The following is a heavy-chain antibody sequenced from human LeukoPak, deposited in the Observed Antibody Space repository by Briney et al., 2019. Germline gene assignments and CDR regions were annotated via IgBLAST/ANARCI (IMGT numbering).Heavy chain of an antibody. D-gene: IGHD1-26*01. CDR1: GFTVNSNY. J-gene: IGHJ3*02. CDR3: ARHQTLLAGPHPDAFDI. V-gene: IGHV3-66*04. Sequence: GGTLRVSGAASGFTVNSNYMSWFRQAPGNGLLKVSAIYSGGSTYYADSVKGRFTISRDNSKITLYLQMNSLRAEDTAVYYCARHQTLLAGPHPDAFDIWGQGTMVTVSS. CDR2: IYSGGST.